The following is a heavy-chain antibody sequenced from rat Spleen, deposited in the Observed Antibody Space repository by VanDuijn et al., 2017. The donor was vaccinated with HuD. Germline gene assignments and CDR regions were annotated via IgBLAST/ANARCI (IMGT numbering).Heavy chain of an antibody. CDR2: IKHGDFTP. V-gene: IGHV5-22*01. Sequence: EVQLVESGGGLVQPGRSLKLSCAASGFTFSDFYMAWVRQAPKKGLEWVASIKHGDFTPYYRDSVTGRFTISRDDGESTLFLQMNSLRSEDTATYYCARHNSGYGVMDAWGQGASVTVSS. CDR1: GFTFSDFY. CDR3: ARHNSGYGVMDA. D-gene: IGHD4-3*01. J-gene: IGHJ4*01.